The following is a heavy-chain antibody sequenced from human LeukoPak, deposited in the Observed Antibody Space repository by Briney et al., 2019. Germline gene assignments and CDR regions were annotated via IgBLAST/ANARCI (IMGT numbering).Heavy chain of an antibody. V-gene: IGHV4-38-2*02. CDR3: ARHWQSWYFDL. CDR2: IYRLERT. J-gene: IGHJ2*01. Sequence: PSETLSLTCTVSGYSISSGSYWGWIRQPPGKGLEWIGSIYRLERTYYNPSLKSRVTISGDTSKNQFSLKLNSVTAADTAVYYCARHWQSWYFDLWGRGTLVTVSS. CDR1: GYSISSGSY.